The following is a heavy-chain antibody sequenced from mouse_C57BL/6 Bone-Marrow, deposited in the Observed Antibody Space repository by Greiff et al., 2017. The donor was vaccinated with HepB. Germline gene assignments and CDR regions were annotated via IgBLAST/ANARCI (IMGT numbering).Heavy chain of an antibody. CDR2: IYPRSGNT. CDR1: GYTFTSYG. D-gene: IGHD1-1*01. Sequence: VQLVESGAELARPGASVKLSCKASGYTFTSYGISWVKQRTGQGLEWIGEIYPRSGNTYYNEKFKGKATLTADKSSSTAYMELRSLTSEDSAVYFCGADYGSSSHFDYWGQGTTLTVSS. J-gene: IGHJ2*01. CDR3: GADYGSSSHFDY. V-gene: IGHV1-81*01.